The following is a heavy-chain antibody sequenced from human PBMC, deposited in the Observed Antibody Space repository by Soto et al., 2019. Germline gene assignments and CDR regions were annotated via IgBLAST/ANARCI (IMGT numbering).Heavy chain of an antibody. CDR2: ISWNSGSI. CDR3: AKDSSGGVAASFDP. CDR1: GFTFDDYA. Sequence: DVQLVESGGGLVQPGRSLRLSCAASGFTFDDYAMHWVRQAPGKGLEWVSGISWNSGSIGYADSVKGRFTISRDNAKNSLYLQMNSLRAEDTALYYCAKDSSGGVAASFDPWGQGTLVTVSS. V-gene: IGHV3-9*01. D-gene: IGHD6-6*01. J-gene: IGHJ5*02.